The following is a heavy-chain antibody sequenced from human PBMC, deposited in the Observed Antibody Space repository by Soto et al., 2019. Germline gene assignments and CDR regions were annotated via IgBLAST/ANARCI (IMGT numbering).Heavy chain of an antibody. CDR1: GFSLSTSGMC. Sequence: SGPTLVNPTQTLTLTCTFSGFSLSTSGMCVSWIRQPPGKALEWLARIDWDDDKYYSTSLKTRLTISKDTSKNQVVLTMTNMDPVDTATYYCARIHKRIRGVIPNAFDIWGQGTMVTVSS. D-gene: IGHD3-10*01. V-gene: IGHV2-70*11. J-gene: IGHJ3*02. CDR3: ARIHKRIRGVIPNAFDI. CDR2: IDWDDDK.